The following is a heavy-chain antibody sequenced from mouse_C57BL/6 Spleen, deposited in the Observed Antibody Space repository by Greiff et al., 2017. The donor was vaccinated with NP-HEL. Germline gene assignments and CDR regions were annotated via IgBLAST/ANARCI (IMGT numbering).Heavy chain of an antibody. J-gene: IGHJ3*01. CDR3: ARDSWFAY. CDR1: GSSITSGYY. V-gene: IGHV3-6*01. Sequence: EVQLQESGPGLVKPSQSLSLTCSVTGSSITSGYYWNWTRQFPGNKLEWMGYISYDGSNNYNPSLKNRISITRDTSKNQFFLKLNSVTTEDTATYYCARDSWFAYWGQGTLVTVSA. CDR2: ISYDGSN.